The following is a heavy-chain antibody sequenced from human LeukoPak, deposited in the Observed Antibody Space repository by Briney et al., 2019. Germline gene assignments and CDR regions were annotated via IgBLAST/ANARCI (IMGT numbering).Heavy chain of an antibody. Sequence: SETLSLTCTVSGGSISSSSYYWGWIRQPPGKGLEWIGSIYYRGSTYYNPSLKSRVTISVDTSKNQFSLKLSSVTAADTAVYYCARVSSSYHHYNIDYYYYMDVWGKGTTVTVSS. V-gene: IGHV4-39*07. CDR3: ARVSSSYHHYNIDYYYYMDV. J-gene: IGHJ6*03. CDR1: GGSISSSSYY. CDR2: IYYRGST. D-gene: IGHD2-15*01.